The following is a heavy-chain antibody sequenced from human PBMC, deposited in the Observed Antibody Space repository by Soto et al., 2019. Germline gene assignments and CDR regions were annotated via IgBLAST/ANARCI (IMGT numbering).Heavy chain of an antibody. V-gene: IGHV2-5*01. CDR2: IYWNEDK. CDR3: AHRGWVAETDYYYYALDV. J-gene: IGHJ6*02. CDR1: GFSLTSSGEG. Sequence: SGPTLVNPTQTLTLTCSFSGFSLTSSGEGVGWVRQPPGKTLEWLALIYWNEDKAYSPSLRSRLTISKDSSKKQVVLTMTNMDPVDTGTYFCAHRGWVAETDYYYYALDVCGPGPTVTVSS. D-gene: IGHD2-15*01.